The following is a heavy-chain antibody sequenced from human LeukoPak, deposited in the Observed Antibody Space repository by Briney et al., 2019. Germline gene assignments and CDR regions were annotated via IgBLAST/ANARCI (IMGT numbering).Heavy chain of an antibody. V-gene: IGHV3-73*01. Sequence: PGGSLRLSCAASGFTFSGSAMHWVRQASGKGPEWVGRIRSKANSYATAYAASVKGRFTISRDDSKNTAYLQMNSLKTEDTAVYYCTRIAPYYDILTGYSSYYYYMDVWGKGTTVIVSS. D-gene: IGHD3-9*01. CDR3: TRIAPYYDILTGYSSYYYYMDV. CDR2: IRSKANSYAT. J-gene: IGHJ6*03. CDR1: GFTFSGSA.